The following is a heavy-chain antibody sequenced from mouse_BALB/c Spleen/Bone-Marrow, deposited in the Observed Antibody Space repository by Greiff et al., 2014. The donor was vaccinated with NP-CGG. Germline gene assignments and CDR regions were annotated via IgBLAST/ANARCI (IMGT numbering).Heavy chain of an antibody. Sequence: DVQLQESGGGLVQPGGSRKLSCAASGFTFSSFGMHWVRRAPEKGLEWVAYISSGSSTIYYADTVKGRFTISRDNPKNTLFLQMTSLRSEDTAMYYWARGGNYAWFAYWGQGTLVTVSA. V-gene: IGHV5-17*02. CDR2: ISSGSSTI. CDR1: GFTFSSFG. CDR3: ARGGNYAWFAY. J-gene: IGHJ3*01. D-gene: IGHD2-1*01.